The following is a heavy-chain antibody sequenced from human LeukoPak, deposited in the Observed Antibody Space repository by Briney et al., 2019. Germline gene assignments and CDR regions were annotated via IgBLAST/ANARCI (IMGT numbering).Heavy chain of an antibody. J-gene: IGHJ4*02. D-gene: IGHD3-22*01. CDR2: IYYSGST. Sequence: SETLSLTCTVSGGSISSSSYYWGWIRQPPGKGLEWIGNIYYSGSTYYNPSLKSRVTISVYTSKNQFSLKLSSVTAADTAVYYCASNYYDSSGYLDYWGQRTLVTVSS. V-gene: IGHV4-39*01. CDR3: ASNYYDSSGYLDY. CDR1: GGSISSSSYY.